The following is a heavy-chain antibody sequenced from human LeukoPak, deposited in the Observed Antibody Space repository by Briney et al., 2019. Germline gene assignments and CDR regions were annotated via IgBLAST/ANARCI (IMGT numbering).Heavy chain of an antibody. J-gene: IGHJ4*02. D-gene: IGHD4-17*01. V-gene: IGHV3-30-3*01. CDR2: ISYDGSNI. CDR1: GFTFRNYA. Sequence: GGSLRLSCAASGFTFRNYAMHWVRQAPGKGLEWVAVISYDGSNIHYADSVKGRFTISRDNSKNTLYLQMNSPRAEDTAVYYCAREDYGAHYFDYWGQGTLVTVSS. CDR3: AREDYGAHYFDY.